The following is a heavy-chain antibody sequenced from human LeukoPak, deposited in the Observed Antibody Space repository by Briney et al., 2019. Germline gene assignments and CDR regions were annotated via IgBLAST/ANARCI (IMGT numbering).Heavy chain of an antibody. CDR1: GASVSGSAYY. Sequence: SETLSLTCTVSGASVSGSAYYWGWIRQPPGKGLEWIGNIYYSGSTYDNESLESRVTISIDTSKNQFSLKLNSVTAADTAMYYCAKSGGYGLIDYWGQGTLVTVSS. D-gene: IGHD1-26*01. CDR3: AKSGGYGLIDY. J-gene: IGHJ4*02. CDR2: IYYSGST. V-gene: IGHV4-39*01.